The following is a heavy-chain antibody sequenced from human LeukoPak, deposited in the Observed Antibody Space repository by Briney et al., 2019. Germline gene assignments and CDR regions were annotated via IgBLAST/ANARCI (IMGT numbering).Heavy chain of an antibody. Sequence: ASVKVSCKASGYTFTAYYMHWVRQAPGQGLEWMGWINPNSGGTNYAQKFQGRVTMTRDTSISTAYMELSRLRSDDTAVYYCARGPVSGNLFDPWGQGTLVTVSS. V-gene: IGHV1-2*02. CDR2: INPNSGGT. D-gene: IGHD1-1*01. CDR3: ARGPVSGNLFDP. CDR1: GYTFTAYY. J-gene: IGHJ5*02.